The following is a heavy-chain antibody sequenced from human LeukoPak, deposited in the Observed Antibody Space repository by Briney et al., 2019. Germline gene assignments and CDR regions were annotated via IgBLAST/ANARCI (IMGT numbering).Heavy chain of an antibody. D-gene: IGHD3-22*01. CDR3: ARVGMIASRVGYFDP. Sequence: PSETLSLTCTVSGASISSYYWSWIRQPPGKGLEWIGYMYHSGSTYYNPSLKSRVTISVDTSKNQFSLKLSSVTAADTAVYYCARVGMIASRVGYFDPRGRGTLVTVSS. J-gene: IGHJ2*01. CDR2: MYHSGST. V-gene: IGHV4-59*08. CDR1: GASISSYY.